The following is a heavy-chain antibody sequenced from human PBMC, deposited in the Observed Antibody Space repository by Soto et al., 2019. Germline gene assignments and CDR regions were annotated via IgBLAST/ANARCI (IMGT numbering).Heavy chain of an antibody. CDR2: IFYSGST. J-gene: IGHJ4*02. V-gene: IGHV4-59*08. CDR3: ATLPRGH. Sequence: QVQLQESGPGLVKPSETLSLTCTVSGGSISNYYWSWIRQPPGKGLEWIGYIFYSGSTKYNPSLKSRATISIDTSKNQCSLKLSSGTAEDTAVYYCATLPRGHWGQGTLVTVSS. CDR1: GGSISNYY. D-gene: IGHD3-10*01.